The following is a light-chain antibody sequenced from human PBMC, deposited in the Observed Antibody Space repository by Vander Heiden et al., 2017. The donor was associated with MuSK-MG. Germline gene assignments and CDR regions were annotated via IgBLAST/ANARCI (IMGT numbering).Light chain of an antibody. CDR3: QQYNNWPPVT. CDR1: QSVSSN. J-gene: IGKJ4*01. V-gene: IGKV3-15*01. CDR2: GAS. Sequence: EIVLTQSPASLSVSPGERATLSCRASQSVSSNLAWYQQKPGQAPRLLIYGASTRATGIPARFSGSGYGTEFTLTISSLQSEDFAVYYCQQYNNWPPVTFGGGTKVEIK.